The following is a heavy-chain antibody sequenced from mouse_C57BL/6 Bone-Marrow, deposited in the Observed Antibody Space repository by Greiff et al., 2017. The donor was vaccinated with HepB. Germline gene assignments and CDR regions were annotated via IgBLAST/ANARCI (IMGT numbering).Heavy chain of an antibody. J-gene: IGHJ2*01. D-gene: IGHD1-1*01. Sequence: VKVVESGAELVRPGASVKLSCKASGYTFTDYYINWVKQRPGQGLEWIARIYPGSGNTYYNEKFKGKATLTAEKSSRTAYMQLSSLTSEDSAVYFCARDDYYGSSTFDYWGQGTTLTVSS. CDR2: IYPGSGNT. CDR1: GYTFTDYY. CDR3: ARDDYYGSSTFDY. V-gene: IGHV1-76*01.